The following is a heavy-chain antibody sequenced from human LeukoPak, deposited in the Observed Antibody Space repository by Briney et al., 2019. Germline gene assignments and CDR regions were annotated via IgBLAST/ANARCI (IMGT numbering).Heavy chain of an antibody. V-gene: IGHV3-23*01. CDR1: GFTFSSYA. D-gene: IGHD2-2*01. CDR2: ISGSGGST. Sequence: GGPLRLSCAASGFTFSSYAMSWVRQAPGKGLEWVSAISGSGGSTYYADSVKGRFTISRDNSKNTLYLQMNSLRAEDTAVYYCAKDQVVVVPAAMWDYWGQGTLVTVSS. J-gene: IGHJ4*02. CDR3: AKDQVVVVPAAMWDY.